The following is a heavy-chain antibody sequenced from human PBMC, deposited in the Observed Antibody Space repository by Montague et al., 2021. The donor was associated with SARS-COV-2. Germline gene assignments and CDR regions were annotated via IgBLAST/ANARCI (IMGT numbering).Heavy chain of an antibody. D-gene: IGHD3-22*01. V-gene: IGHV4-4*02. Sequence: SETLSLTCAVSGDSINSEHWWSWVRQPPGKGLEWIVETHQWGGTNYNPSLRSRVTISVDKSKNQFSLTLSSVTAADTAVYYCAREPYYDASCGYPYYYYYGMAVWGQGTTVTVSS. CDR3: AREPYYDASCGYPYYYYYGMAV. CDR1: GDSINSEHW. CDR2: THQWGGT. J-gene: IGHJ6*02.